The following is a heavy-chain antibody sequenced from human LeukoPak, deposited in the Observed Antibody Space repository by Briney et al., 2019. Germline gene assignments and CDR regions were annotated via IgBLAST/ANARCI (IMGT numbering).Heavy chain of an antibody. Sequence: ASVKVSCKASGYTFTSYGISWVRQAPGQGLEWMGWISAYNGNTNYAQKLQGRVTMTTDTSTSTAYMELRSLRSDDTAVYYCAREGDTYDFWSGYYYSYYYMDVWGKGTTVTVPS. CDR2: ISAYNGNT. CDR3: AREGDTYDFWSGYYYSYYYMDV. D-gene: IGHD3-3*01. CDR1: GYTFTSYG. J-gene: IGHJ6*03. V-gene: IGHV1-18*01.